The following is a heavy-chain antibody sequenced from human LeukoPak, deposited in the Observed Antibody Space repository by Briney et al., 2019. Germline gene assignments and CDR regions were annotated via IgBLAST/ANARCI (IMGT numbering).Heavy chain of an antibody. D-gene: IGHD6-19*01. CDR1: GGSISSSSYY. CDR3: ARDRSSGCLDY. Sequence: SETLSLTCTVSGGSISSSSYYWGWIRQPPGKGLEWIGSIYYSGSTYYNPSLKSRVTISVDTSKNKFSLKLSSVTAADTAVYYRARDRSSGCLDYWGQGTLVTVSS. V-gene: IGHV4-39*07. CDR2: IYYSGST. J-gene: IGHJ4*02.